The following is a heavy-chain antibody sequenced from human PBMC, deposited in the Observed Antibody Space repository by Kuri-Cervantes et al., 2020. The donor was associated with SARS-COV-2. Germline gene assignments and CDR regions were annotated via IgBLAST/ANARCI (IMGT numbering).Heavy chain of an antibody. CDR2: ISGSGGST. J-gene: IGHJ4*02. Sequence: GESLRLSCAASGSTFSSYAMRWVRQAPGKGLEWVSAISGSGGSTYYADSVKGRFTISRDNSKNTLYLQMNSLRAEDTAVYYCAKTPIVVVIAITYYFDYWGQGTLVTVSS. CDR3: AKTPIVVVIAITYYFDY. CDR1: GSTFSSYA. V-gene: IGHV3-23*01. D-gene: IGHD2-21*01.